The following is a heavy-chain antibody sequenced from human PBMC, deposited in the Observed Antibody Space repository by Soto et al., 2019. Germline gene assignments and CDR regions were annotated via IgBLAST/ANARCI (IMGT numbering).Heavy chain of an antibody. V-gene: IGHV3-74*01. CDR3: ARGPPGQLGTWSDP. CDR2: INSDESNR. J-gene: IGHJ5*02. CDR1: GFTFSLYW. D-gene: IGHD1-1*01. Sequence: PGGSLRLSCAASGFTFSLYWMHWVRQAPGKGLVWVSRINSDESNRNYADSVKGRFTISRDNAKNTLYLQMNSLRAEDTAVYYCARGPPGQLGTWSDPWDQETRLTVSS.